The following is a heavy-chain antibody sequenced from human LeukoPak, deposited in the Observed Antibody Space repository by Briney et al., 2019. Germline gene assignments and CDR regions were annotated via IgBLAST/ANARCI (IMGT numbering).Heavy chain of an antibody. Sequence: PGGSLRLSCVASGFTFDDYGMIWVRHAPGKGLEWVSGINWNGGSTGYADFVKGRFTISRDNSKNMLYLQMNSLRAEDTAVYYCARAPNDILTGSNDYWGQGTLVTVSS. J-gene: IGHJ4*02. D-gene: IGHD3-9*01. CDR1: GFTFDDYG. CDR2: INWNGGST. CDR3: ARAPNDILTGSNDY. V-gene: IGHV3-20*04.